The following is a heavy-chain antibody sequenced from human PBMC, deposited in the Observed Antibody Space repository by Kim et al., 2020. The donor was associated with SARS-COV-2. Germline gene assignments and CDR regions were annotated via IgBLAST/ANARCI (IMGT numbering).Heavy chain of an antibody. CDR2: IWYDGSNK. D-gene: IGHD1-26*01. V-gene: IGHV3-33*01. Sequence: GGSLRLSCAASGFTFSSYGMHWVRQAPGKGLEWVAVIWYDGSNKYYADSVKGRFTISRDNSKNTLYLQINSLRAEDTAVYYSARDLLVGATSYGMDVWGQGTTVTVSS. CDR1: GFTFSSYG. J-gene: IGHJ6*02. CDR3: ARDLLVGATSYGMDV.